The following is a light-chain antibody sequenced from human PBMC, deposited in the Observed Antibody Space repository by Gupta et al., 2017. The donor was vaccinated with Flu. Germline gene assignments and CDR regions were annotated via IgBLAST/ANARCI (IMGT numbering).Light chain of an antibody. Sequence: SYVLTQPPSVSVAPGQTARVTCGGENVGGKSVHWYQQKPGQAPVLVVYDDSDRPSGIPERFSGSTSGNTATLTISRVEAGDEADYYCQVWDSGSDHVVFGGGTKLTVL. CDR3: QVWDSGSDHVV. J-gene: IGLJ2*01. V-gene: IGLV3-21*02. CDR2: DDS. CDR1: NVGGKS.